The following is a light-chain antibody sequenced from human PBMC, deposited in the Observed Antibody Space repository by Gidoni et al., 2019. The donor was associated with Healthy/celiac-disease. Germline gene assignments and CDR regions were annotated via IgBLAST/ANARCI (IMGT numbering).Light chain of an antibody. J-gene: IGLJ2*01. CDR1: SSDVGGYNY. Sequence: QSALTQPASVSGSPGPSITISCTGTSSDVGGYNYVSWYQQHPGKAPKLMIYDVSNLPSGVSNRFSGSKSGNTASLTISGLQAEEEADYYCSSYTSSSTVVFGGGTKLTVL. CDR3: SSYTSSSTVV. CDR2: DVS. V-gene: IGLV2-14*01.